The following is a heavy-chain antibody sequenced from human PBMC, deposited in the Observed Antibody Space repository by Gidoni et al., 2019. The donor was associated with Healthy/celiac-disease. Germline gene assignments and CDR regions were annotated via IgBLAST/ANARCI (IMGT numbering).Heavy chain of an antibody. Sequence: QVQLQQWGAGLLKPSETLSLTCAVYGGSFSGYYWSWIRQTPGKGLEWIGEINHSGSTNYNPSLKSRVTISVDTSKNQFSLKLSSVTAADTAVYYCARDARAAAGTGDYWGQGTLVTVSS. D-gene: IGHD6-13*01. CDR1: GGSFSGYY. J-gene: IGHJ4*02. CDR2: INHSGST. V-gene: IGHV4-34*01. CDR3: ARDARAAAGTGDY.